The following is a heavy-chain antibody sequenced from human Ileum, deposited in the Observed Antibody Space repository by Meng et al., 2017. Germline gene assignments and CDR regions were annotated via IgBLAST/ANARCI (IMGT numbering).Heavy chain of an antibody. Sequence: QVQLQESGPGLVKPSGTLSLTCAVSGGSISNGKWGSWVRQPPGKGLEWIGEISQSGTTNYYPSLNSRVSISLDKANNHLSLTLTSVTAADTAVYYCATYGSGFTPPLDPWGQGILVTVSS. J-gene: IGHJ5*02. CDR3: ATYGSGFTPPLDP. V-gene: IGHV4-4*02. CDR1: GGSISNGKW. CDR2: ISQSGTT. D-gene: IGHD3-10*01.